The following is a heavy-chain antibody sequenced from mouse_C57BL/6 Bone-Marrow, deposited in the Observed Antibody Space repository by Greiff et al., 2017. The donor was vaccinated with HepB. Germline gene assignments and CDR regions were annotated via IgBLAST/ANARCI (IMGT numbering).Heavy chain of an antibody. CDR1: GYTFTEYT. J-gene: IGHJ3*01. D-gene: IGHD1-1*01. CDR2: FYPGSGSI. Sequence: VKLMESGAELVKPGASLKLSCKASGYTFTEYTIHWVKQRSGQGLEWIGWFYPGSGSIKYNEKFKDKATLTADKSSSTVYMVLSRLTSEDSAVYFCARHEDYGSSPAWFAYWGQGTLVTVSA. V-gene: IGHV1-62-2*01. CDR3: ARHEDYGSSPAWFAY.